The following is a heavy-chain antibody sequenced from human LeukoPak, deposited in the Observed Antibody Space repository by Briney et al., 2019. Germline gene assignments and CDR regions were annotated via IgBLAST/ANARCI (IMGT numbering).Heavy chain of an antibody. J-gene: IGHJ4*02. CDR1: GGSISSGGYH. Sequence: PSETLSLTCTVSGGSISSGGYHWSWLRQHPGKGLEWIVNDGSTNSNPSLKSRVTISVDTSKNQFSLKLSTVTAADTSIYYCAIYFVGGGGRGMWGQGTLVTVSS. CDR3: AIYFVGGGGRGM. D-gene: IGHD2-21*01. V-gene: IGHV4-31*03. CDR2: DGST.